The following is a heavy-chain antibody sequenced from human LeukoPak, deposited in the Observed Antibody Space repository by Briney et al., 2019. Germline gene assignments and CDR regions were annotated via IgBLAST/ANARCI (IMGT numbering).Heavy chain of an antibody. CDR2: IIGSGGST. J-gene: IGHJ4*02. CDR3: AKSGGTAYCGGDCYNAIDY. CDR1: GFTFSTYA. D-gene: IGHD2-21*02. V-gene: IGHV3-23*01. Sequence: QSGVSLRRSSAAAGFTFSTYAMSWLRQAPGKELEWVSAIIGSGGSTYYADSVKGRFTISRDNSKNTLYLQMNSLRAEDTAVYYCAKSGGTAYCGGDCYNAIDYWGQGTLVTVSS.